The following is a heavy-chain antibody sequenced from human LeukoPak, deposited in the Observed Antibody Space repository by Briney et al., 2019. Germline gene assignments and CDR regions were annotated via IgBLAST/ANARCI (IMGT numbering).Heavy chain of an antibody. J-gene: IGHJ4*02. CDR2: ISYDGSNK. CDR3: ARETYYYDSSGLFFDY. CDR1: GFTFSSYA. Sequence: EGSLRLSCAASGFTFSSYAMHWVRQAPGKGLEWVAVISYDGSNKYYADSVKGRFTISRDNSKNTLYLQMNSLRAEDTAVYYCARETYYYDSSGLFFDYWGQGTLVTVSS. D-gene: IGHD3-22*01. V-gene: IGHV3-30*01.